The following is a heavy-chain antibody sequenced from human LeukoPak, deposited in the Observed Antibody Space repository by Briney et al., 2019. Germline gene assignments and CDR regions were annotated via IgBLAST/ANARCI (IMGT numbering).Heavy chain of an antibody. J-gene: IGHJ5*02. V-gene: IGHV4-39*01. Sequence: SETLSLTCTVSGGSISSSSYYWCWIRQPPGKGLEWIGSIYYSGSTYYNPSLKSRVTISVDTSKNQFSLKLSSVTAADTAVYYCARQFGSTNKNWFDPWGQGTLVTVSS. CDR1: GGSISSSSYY. CDR3: ARQFGSTNKNWFDP. D-gene: IGHD2-2*01. CDR2: IYYSGST.